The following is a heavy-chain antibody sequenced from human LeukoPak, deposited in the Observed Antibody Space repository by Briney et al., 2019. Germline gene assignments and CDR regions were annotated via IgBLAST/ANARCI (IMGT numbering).Heavy chain of an antibody. Sequence: GGSLRLSCAASGFSFRTYWMHWVRQAPGKGLVWVSRIYSDGSTTSYADSVKGRFTISRDNAKNTLYLQMSSLRAEDTAVYYCASSVLNYDILTGYYPGGFDYWGQGTLVTVSS. CDR3: ASSVLNYDILTGYYPGGFDY. CDR1: GFSFRTYW. V-gene: IGHV3-74*01. CDR2: IYSDGSTT. J-gene: IGHJ4*02. D-gene: IGHD3-9*01.